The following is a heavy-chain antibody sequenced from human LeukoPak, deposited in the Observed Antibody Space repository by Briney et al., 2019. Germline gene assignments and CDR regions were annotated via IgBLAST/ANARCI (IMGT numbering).Heavy chain of an antibody. CDR2: IYHSGNT. CDR3: AREGNYYDGSGYSNFDC. Sequence: PSETLSLTCAVSGYSISSGYYWGWIRQPPGKGLEWIGSIYHSGNTYYNPSLKSRVTISVDTSKNQFSLKLSSVTAADTAVYYCAREGNYYDGSGYSNFDCWGQGTLVTVSS. V-gene: IGHV4-38-2*02. CDR1: GYSISSGYY. J-gene: IGHJ4*02. D-gene: IGHD3-22*01.